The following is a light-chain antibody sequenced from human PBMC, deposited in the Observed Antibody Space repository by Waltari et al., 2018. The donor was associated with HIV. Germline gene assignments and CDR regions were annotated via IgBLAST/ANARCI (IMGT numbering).Light chain of an antibody. Sequence: QSVLTQPPSVSAAPGQMVTISCSGSSSNIGNNYVSWYQQLPGTAPKLRIYDNHKRPSGIPDRCPGSKSGTSATLGITGLQTGDEADYYCGAWDSSLSAVVFGGGTKLIVL. CDR1: SSNIGNNY. J-gene: IGLJ2*01. V-gene: IGLV1-51*01. CDR2: DNH. CDR3: GAWDSSLSAVV.